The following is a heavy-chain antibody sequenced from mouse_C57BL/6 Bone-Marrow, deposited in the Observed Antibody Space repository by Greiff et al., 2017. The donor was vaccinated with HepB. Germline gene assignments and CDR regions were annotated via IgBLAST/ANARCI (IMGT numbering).Heavy chain of an antibody. D-gene: IGHD1-1*01. Sequence: VKLQESGPGLVQPSQSLSITCTVSGFSLTSYGVHWVRQSPGKGLEWLGVIWRGGSTDYNAAFMSRLSITKDNSKSQVFFKMNSLQADDTAIYYCAKTDGSSQYYFDYWGQGTTLTVSS. CDR3: AKTDGSSQYYFDY. J-gene: IGHJ2*01. CDR1: GFSLTSYG. CDR2: IWRGGST. V-gene: IGHV2-5*01.